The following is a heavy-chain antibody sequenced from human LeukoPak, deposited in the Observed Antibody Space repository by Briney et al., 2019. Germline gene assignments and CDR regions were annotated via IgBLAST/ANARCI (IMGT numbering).Heavy chain of an antibody. D-gene: IGHD3-3*01. CDR1: GYTFTGYY. Sequence: ASVKVSCKASGYTFTGYYMHWVRQAPGQGLEWMGWINPNSGGTNYAQKFQGRVTVTRNTSISTAYMELSSLRSEDTAVYYCARTIQYYDFWSGYYTGPTYYYYGMDVWGQGTTVTVSS. V-gene: IGHV1-2*02. CDR2: INPNSGGT. J-gene: IGHJ6*02. CDR3: ARTIQYYDFWSGYYTGPTYYYYGMDV.